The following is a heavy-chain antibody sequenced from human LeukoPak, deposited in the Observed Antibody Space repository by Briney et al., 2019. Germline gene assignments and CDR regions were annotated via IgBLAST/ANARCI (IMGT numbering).Heavy chain of an antibody. CDR1: GGSFSGYY. D-gene: IGHD3-16*01. J-gene: IGHJ5*02. Sequence: PSETLSLTCAVYGGSFSGYYWSWIRQPPGKGLEWIGEINHSGSTNYNPSLKSRVTISVDTSKNQFSLKLSSVTAADTAVYYCARGGYTGGALWNWFDPWGQGTLVTVSS. V-gene: IGHV4-34*01. CDR3: ARGGYTGGALWNWFDP. CDR2: INHSGST.